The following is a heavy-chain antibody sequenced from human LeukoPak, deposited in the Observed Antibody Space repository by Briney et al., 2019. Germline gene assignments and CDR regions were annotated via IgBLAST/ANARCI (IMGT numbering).Heavy chain of an antibody. Sequence: GGSLRLSCAASGFTFSSYGMHWVRQAPGKGLEWVSYISSSSSTIYYADSVKGRFTISRDDSKNTVYLQMNSLRAEDTAVYYCAKDGDVYSIDYWGQGTLVTVSS. J-gene: IGHJ4*02. D-gene: IGHD2-21*01. CDR1: GFTFSSYG. CDR3: AKDGDVYSIDY. V-gene: IGHV3-48*01. CDR2: ISSSSSTI.